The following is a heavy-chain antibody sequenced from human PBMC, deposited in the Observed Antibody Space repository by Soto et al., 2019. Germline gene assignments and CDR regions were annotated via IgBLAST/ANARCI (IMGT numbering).Heavy chain of an antibody. CDR3: AKEIAVAGDLDY. CDR2: VSSDGNTQ. V-gene: IGHV3-30*18. D-gene: IGHD6-19*01. Sequence: SLRPSYVASVCRFISFCLHWVRQAPGKGLEWVAVVSSDGNTQYYADSVKGRFTISRDNSKNTLYLQMDSLRPADTAVYYCAKEIAVAGDLDYWGHGTLVTFSS. J-gene: IGHJ4*01. CDR1: VCRFISFC.